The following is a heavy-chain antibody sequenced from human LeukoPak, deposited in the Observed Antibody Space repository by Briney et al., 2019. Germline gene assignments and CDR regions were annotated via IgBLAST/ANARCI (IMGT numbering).Heavy chain of an antibody. CDR3: ARIKYGYSPGGMDV. V-gene: IGHV3-21*01. CDR1: GFTYSYYT. CDR2: ISSSSSYI. J-gene: IGHJ6*02. D-gene: IGHD3-22*01. Sequence: GGSLRPSCAASGFTYSYYTMNWVRQAPGKGLEWVSSISSSSSYIYYADSVKGRFTISRDNAKNSLYLQMNSLRAEDTAVYYCARIKYGYSPGGMDVWGQGTTVTVSS.